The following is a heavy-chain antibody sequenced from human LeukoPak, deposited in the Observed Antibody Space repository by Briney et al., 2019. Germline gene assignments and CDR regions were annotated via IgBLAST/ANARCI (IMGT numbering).Heavy chain of an antibody. D-gene: IGHD1-26*01. CDR2: INSDGSST. V-gene: IGHV3-74*01. Sequence: GGSLRLSCAASGFTFSSYWMHWVRQAPGKGLVWVSGINSDGSSTTYADSVKGRFTISRDNAKNTLYLQMSSLRAEDTAVYYCARDQRYSGRLFDPWGQGTLVTVSS. CDR3: ARDQRYSGRLFDP. CDR1: GFTFSSYW. J-gene: IGHJ5*02.